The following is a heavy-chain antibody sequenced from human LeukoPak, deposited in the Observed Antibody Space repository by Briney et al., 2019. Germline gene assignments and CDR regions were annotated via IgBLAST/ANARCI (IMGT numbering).Heavy chain of an antibody. CDR1: GGSISSYY. CDR3: ASSTSSSFDAFDI. CDR2: IYYSGST. V-gene: IGHV4-59*12. D-gene: IGHD2-2*01. J-gene: IGHJ3*02. Sequence: SETLSLTCTVSGGSISSYYWSWIRQPPGKGLEWIGYIYYSGSTNYNPSLKSRVTMSVDTSKNQFSLKLSSVTAADTAVYYCASSTSSSFDAFDIWGQGTMVTVSS.